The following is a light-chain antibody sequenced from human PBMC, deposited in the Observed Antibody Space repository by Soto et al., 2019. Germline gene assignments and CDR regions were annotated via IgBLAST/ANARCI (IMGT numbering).Light chain of an antibody. V-gene: IGKV3-20*01. J-gene: IGKJ1*01. CDR1: QSVSSS. Sequence: EIVLTQSPDTLSLSPGERATLSCRASQSVSSSLGWYQQKPGQAPRLLIYGASSRATGIPDRFSGSGSGTDFTLTISRLEPEDFAVYCCQQYGSPLRTFGQGTKVEIK. CDR2: GAS. CDR3: QQYGSPLRT.